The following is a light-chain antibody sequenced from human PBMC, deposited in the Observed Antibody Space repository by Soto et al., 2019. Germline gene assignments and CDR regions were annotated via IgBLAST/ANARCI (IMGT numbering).Light chain of an antibody. V-gene: IGLV2-8*01. Sequence: QSALTQPPSASGSPGQSVTIPCTGTSSDVGGYNYVSWYQQHPGKAPKLMIYEVSKRPSGVPGRFSGSKSGNTASLTVSGLQAEDEADYYCSSYAGSNNVVFGGGTKLTVL. J-gene: IGLJ2*01. CDR2: EVS. CDR1: SSDVGGYNY. CDR3: SSYAGSNNVV.